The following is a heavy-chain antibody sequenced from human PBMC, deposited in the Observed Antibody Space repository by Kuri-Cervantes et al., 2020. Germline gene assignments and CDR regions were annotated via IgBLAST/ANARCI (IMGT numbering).Heavy chain of an antibody. CDR1: GCSISSYY. CDR3: ARSGYYNYWYFDL. J-gene: IGHJ2*01. CDR2: IYYNGST. Sequence: GSLRLSCTVPGCSISSYYWSWIRQPPGKGLEWIGYIYYNGSTNYNPSLKSRVTISVDKSKNQFSLQLSSVTAADTAVYYCARSGYYNYWYFDLWGRGTLVTVSS. V-gene: IGHV4-59*01. D-gene: IGHD3-3*01.